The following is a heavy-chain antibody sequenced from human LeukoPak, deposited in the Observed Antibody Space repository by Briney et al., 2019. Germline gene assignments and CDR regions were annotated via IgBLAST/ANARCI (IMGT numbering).Heavy chain of an antibody. CDR1: GYTFTGYY. V-gene: IGHV1-2*06. Sequence: ASVKVSCKASGYTFTGYYMHWVRQAPGQGLEWMGRINPSSGGTNYAQKFQGRVTMTRDTSISTAYMELSRLRSDDTAVYYCARCMGHCSSTSWDNDYWGQETLVTVSS. CDR3: ARCMGHCSSTSWDNDY. J-gene: IGHJ4*02. D-gene: IGHD2-2*01. CDR2: INPSSGGT.